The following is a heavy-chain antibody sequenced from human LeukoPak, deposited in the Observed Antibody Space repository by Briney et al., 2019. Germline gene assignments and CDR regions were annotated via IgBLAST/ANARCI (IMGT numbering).Heavy chain of an antibody. Sequence: GESLKISCKASGYTFTNSWIAWVRQTPGKGLEWMGIIYPDDSDTRYSPSFQGQVTISADRSISTAYLQCSSLKASDTAIYYCARSVTQTSGFGYWGQGTLVTVSS. CDR1: GYTFTNSW. CDR3: ARSVTQTSGFGY. J-gene: IGHJ4*02. V-gene: IGHV5-51*01. D-gene: IGHD4-17*01. CDR2: IYPDDSDT.